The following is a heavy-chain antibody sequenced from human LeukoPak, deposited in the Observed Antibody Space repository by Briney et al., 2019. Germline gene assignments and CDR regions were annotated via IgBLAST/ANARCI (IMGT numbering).Heavy chain of an antibody. Sequence: ASVKVSCKASGYTFTGYYMHWVRQAPGQGLEWMGWINAGNGNTKYSQKFQGRVTITRDTSASTAYMELSSLRSEDTAVYYCARDLYYGSGSPPYYYYGMDVWGKGTTVTVSS. CDR1: GYTFTGYY. V-gene: IGHV1-3*01. J-gene: IGHJ6*04. CDR2: INAGNGNT. CDR3: ARDLYYGSGSPPYYYYGMDV. D-gene: IGHD3-10*01.